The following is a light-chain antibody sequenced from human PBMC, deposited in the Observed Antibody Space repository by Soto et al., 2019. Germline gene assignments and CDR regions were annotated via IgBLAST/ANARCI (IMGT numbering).Light chain of an antibody. CDR1: QSVSSSY. CDR3: QQYGSSRK. Sequence: EIVLTQSPGTLSLSPGERATLSCRASQSVSSSYLAWYQQKPGQAPRLLIYGASSRATGIPDRFSGIGSGTDFTLTISRLEPEDFAVYYCQQYGSSRKFGQGTKVDIK. CDR2: GAS. V-gene: IGKV3-20*01. J-gene: IGKJ1*01.